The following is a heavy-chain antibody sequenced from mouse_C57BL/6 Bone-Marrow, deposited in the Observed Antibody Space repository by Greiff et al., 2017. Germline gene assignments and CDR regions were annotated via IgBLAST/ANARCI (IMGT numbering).Heavy chain of an antibody. CDR3: ARFPYSGRRRGAMDY. CDR1: GYTFTSYW. V-gene: IGHV1-72*01. D-gene: IGHD3-2*02. Sequence: QVQLQQPGAELVKPGASVKLSCKASGYTFTSYWMHWVKQRPGRGLEWIGRIDPNSGGTKYNEKFKSKATLPVDKPSSTAYMQLSSLPSEDAAVYYCARFPYSGRRRGAMDYWGQGTSVTVSS. CDR2: IDPNSGGT. J-gene: IGHJ4*01.